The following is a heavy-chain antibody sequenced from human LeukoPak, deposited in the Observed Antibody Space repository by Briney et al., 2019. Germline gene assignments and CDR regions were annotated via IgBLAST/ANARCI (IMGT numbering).Heavy chain of an antibody. CDR3: ARHNGFDRGYYYDMDV. Sequence: PSETLSLTCTVSGGFINSYYWSWIRQPAGKGLEWIGRVYTSGITNYNPSLKSRITMSVDTSKNQFSLKLTSVTAADTAVYYCARHNGFDRGYYYDMDVWGKGTTVTVSS. CDR2: VYTSGIT. CDR1: GGFINSYY. D-gene: IGHD3-9*01. J-gene: IGHJ6*03. V-gene: IGHV4-4*07.